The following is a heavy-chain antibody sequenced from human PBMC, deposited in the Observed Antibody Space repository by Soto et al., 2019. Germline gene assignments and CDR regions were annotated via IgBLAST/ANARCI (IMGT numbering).Heavy chain of an antibody. Sequence: SLKIYCQRAGYSFTSYWIIWVRQMPGKCLGWMGRIDPSDSYTNYSPSFQGYVTISADKSISTAYLQWSSLKASDTAMYYCARDPYCGGDCYSYNWFDPWGQGTLVTVSS. CDR3: ARDPYCGGDCYSYNWFDP. CDR2: IDPSDSYT. J-gene: IGHJ5*02. V-gene: IGHV5-10-1*01. D-gene: IGHD2-21*02. CDR1: GYSFTSYW.